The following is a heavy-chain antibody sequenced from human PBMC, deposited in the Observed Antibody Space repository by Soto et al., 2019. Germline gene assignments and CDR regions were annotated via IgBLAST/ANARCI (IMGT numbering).Heavy chain of an antibody. CDR2: IYHSGST. J-gene: IGHJ5*02. CDR1: GGSISSSNW. V-gene: IGHV4-4*02. Sequence: SETLSLTCAVSGGSISSSNWWSWVRQPPGKGLEWIGEIYHSGSTNYNPSLKSRVTISVDKSKNQFSLKLSSVTAADTAVYYCSRVLRRDGYKSWFDPWGQGTLVTVSS. CDR3: SRVLRRDGYKSWFDP. D-gene: IGHD3-3*01.